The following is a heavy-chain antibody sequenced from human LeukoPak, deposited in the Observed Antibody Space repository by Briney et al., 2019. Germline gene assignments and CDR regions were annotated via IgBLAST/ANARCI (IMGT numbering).Heavy chain of an antibody. V-gene: IGHV4-59*01. J-gene: IGHJ5*02. CDR2: IYYSGRS. CDR3: ARHSIAGIIVH. Sequence: SETLSLTCTVSGGSISSYYWSWIRQPPGKGLEWIGYIYYSGRSNYNPSLKSRVTISVDTSKNQFSLKLSSVTAADTAVYYCARHSIAGIIVHWGQGTLVTVSS. CDR1: GGSISSYY. D-gene: IGHD6-6*01.